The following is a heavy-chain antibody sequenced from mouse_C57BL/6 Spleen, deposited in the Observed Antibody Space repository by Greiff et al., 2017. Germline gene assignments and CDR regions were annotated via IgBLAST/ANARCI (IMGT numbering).Heavy chain of an antibody. CDR3: ARLPHSYYYAMDY. CDR1: GYTFTSYW. V-gene: IGHV1-50*01. J-gene: IGHJ4*01. Sequence: QVQLQQPGAELVKPGASVKLSCKASGYTFTSYWMQWVKQRPGQGLEWIGEIDPSDSYTNYNQKFKGKATLTVDTSSSTAYMQLSSLTSEDSAVYYCARLPHSYYYAMDYWGQGTSVTVSS. CDR2: IDPSDSYT. D-gene: IGHD1-2*01.